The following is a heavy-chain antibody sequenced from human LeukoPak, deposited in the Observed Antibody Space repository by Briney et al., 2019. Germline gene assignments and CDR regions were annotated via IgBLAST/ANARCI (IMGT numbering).Heavy chain of an antibody. Sequence: GGSLRLSCAASGFTFSSYDMTWVRQAPGKGLEWFSSISSGSTYIYYADSVTGRFTISRDNAKNLLYLQMNSLRAEDTAVYYCAELGITMIGGVWGKGTTVTTSS. CDR3: AELGITMIGGV. J-gene: IGHJ6*04. V-gene: IGHV3-21*01. CDR2: ISSGSTYI. CDR1: GFTFSSYD. D-gene: IGHD3-10*02.